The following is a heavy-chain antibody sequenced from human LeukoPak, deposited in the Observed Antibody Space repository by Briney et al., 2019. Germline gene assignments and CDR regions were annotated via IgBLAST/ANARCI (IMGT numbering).Heavy chain of an antibody. CDR2: ISGSGGST. Sequence: PGGSLRLSCAASGFTFSSYAMSWVRQAPGKGLEWVSAISGSGGSTYYADSVKGRFSISRDNSKNTLYFQMKSLRVEDTAVYYCVKGSTSYANWHFDLWGRGTLVTVSS. CDR1: GFTFSSYA. V-gene: IGHV3-23*01. D-gene: IGHD2-2*01. J-gene: IGHJ2*01. CDR3: VKGSTSYANWHFDL.